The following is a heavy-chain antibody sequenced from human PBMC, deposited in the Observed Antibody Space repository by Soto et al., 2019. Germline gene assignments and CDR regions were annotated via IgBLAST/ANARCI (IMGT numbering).Heavy chain of an antibody. Sequence: SGPTLVNPTQTLTLTCAFSGFSLSTSGVGVGWIRQPPGKALEWLALIYWDDDRRYSPSLKSRLTITKDTSKNQVVLTMTNMDPVDTATYYCAHHLFGSRDGYNYLDYWGQGTLVTVSS. J-gene: IGHJ4*02. CDR1: GFSLSTSGVG. CDR2: IYWDDDR. D-gene: IGHD2-2*01. V-gene: IGHV2-5*02. CDR3: AHHLFGSRDGYNYLDY.